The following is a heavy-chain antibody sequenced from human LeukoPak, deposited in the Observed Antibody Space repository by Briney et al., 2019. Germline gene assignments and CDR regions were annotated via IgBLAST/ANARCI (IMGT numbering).Heavy chain of an antibody. D-gene: IGHD5-18*01. CDR3: ASSYGYYYYYYYGMDV. V-gene: IGHV4-34*01. CDR2: INHSGST. Sequence: SETLSLTCAVYGGSFSGYYWSWIRQPPGKGLEWIGEINHSGSTNYNPSLKSRATISVDTSKNQFSLKLSSVTAADTAVYYCASSYGYYYYYYYGMDVWGQGTTVTVSS. J-gene: IGHJ6*02. CDR1: GGSFSGYY.